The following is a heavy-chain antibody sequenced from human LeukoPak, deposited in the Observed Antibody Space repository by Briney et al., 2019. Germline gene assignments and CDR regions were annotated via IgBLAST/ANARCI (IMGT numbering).Heavy chain of an antibody. CDR2: IYYSGST. D-gene: IGHD3-10*01. J-gene: IGHJ3*02. V-gene: IGHV4-39*01. CDR3: ARRFAPSRNDAFDI. CDR1: GGSINSSSYY. Sequence: ASETLSLTCTVSGGSINSSSYYWGWIRQPPGKGLEWIGTIYYSGSTYYNPSLKSRVTISVDTSKNQFSLKLSSVTASDAAVYYCARRFAPSRNDAFDIWGQGTMVTVSS.